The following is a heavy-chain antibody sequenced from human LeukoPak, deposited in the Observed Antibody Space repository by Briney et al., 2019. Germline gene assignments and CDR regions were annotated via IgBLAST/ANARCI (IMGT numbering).Heavy chain of an antibody. D-gene: IGHD6-13*01. CDR1: GYTFTGAY. CDR2: INSYRGGT. V-gene: IGHV1-2*02. Sequence: ASVKVSCKASGYTFTGAYIHWVRQAPGQGPEWMGWINSYRGGTNYAQKFQGRVTLSRDTSLGTAYMELSRLRSDETAVYYCARQGEAASFDYWGQGTLVTVSS. CDR3: ARQGEAASFDY. J-gene: IGHJ4*02.